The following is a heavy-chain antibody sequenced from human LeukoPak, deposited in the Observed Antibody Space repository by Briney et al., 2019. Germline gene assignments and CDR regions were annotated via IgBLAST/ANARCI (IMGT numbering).Heavy chain of an antibody. J-gene: IGHJ4*02. CDR3: ARSRYRYCSGGSCYSLDAY. D-gene: IGHD2-15*01. V-gene: IGHV3-48*03. Sequence: GGSLRLSCAVSGFTFSSYEMNWVRQAPGKGLEWVSYISSSGSTTYYADSVKGRFTMSRDNAKNSLYLQMNSLRAEDTAVYYCARSRYRYCSGGSCYSLDAYWGQGTLVTVSS. CDR2: ISSSGSTT. CDR1: GFTFSSYE.